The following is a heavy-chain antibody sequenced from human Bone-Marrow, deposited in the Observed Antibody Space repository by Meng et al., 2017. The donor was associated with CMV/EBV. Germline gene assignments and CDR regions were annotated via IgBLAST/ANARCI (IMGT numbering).Heavy chain of an antibody. V-gene: IGHV1-8*01. Sequence: ASVKVSCKASGDTFTSYDINWVRQATGQGLEWMGWMNPNSGNTGYAQKFQGRVTMTRNTSISTAYMELSSLRSEDTAVYYCARAPFYYDFWSGYFFDYWGQGTLVTVSS. D-gene: IGHD3-3*01. CDR1: GDTFTSYD. CDR2: MNPNSGNT. J-gene: IGHJ4*02. CDR3: ARAPFYYDFWSGYFFDY.